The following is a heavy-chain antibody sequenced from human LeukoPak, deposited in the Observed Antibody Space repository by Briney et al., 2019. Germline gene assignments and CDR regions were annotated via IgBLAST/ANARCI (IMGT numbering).Heavy chain of an antibody. J-gene: IGHJ4*02. CDR1: GFTFSSYS. V-gene: IGHV3-48*02. CDR3: VRDPDALDF. CDR2: IRSGGSPI. Sequence: GGSLRLSCAASGFTFSSYSMNLGRQAPGKGLGWVSYIRSGGSPIYYADSVRGRFTISRDNAKNSLYLQMNSLRDEDTAVYYCVRDPDALDFWGQGTPVTVSS.